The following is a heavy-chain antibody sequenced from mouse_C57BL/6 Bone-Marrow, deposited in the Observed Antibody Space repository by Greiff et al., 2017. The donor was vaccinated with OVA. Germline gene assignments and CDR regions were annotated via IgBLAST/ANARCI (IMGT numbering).Heavy chain of an antibody. CDR2: IDPSDSYT. CDR3: ARWSYH. J-gene: IGHJ2*01. CDR1: GYTFTSYW. Sequence: QVQLQQPGAELVRPGTSVKLSCKASGYTFTSYWMHWVKQRPGQGLEWIGVIDPSDSYTNYNQKFKGKATLTVATSSSTAYMQLSSLTSEDSAVYYSARWSYHWGQGTTLTVSS. V-gene: IGHV1-59*01. D-gene: IGHD2-10*01.